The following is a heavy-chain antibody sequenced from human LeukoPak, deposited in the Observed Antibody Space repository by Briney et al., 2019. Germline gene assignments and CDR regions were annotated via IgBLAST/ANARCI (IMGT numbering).Heavy chain of an antibody. J-gene: IGHJ4*02. CDR3: ARTVRGVISHFDY. D-gene: IGHD3-10*01. V-gene: IGHV4-31*03. CDR2: IYYSGST. Sequence: SQTLSLTCTVSGGSISSGGYYWSWIRQHPGKGLEWIGYIYYSGSTYYNPSLKSRVTISVDTSKNQFSLKLSSVTAADTAVYYCARTVRGVISHFDYWGQGTLVTVSS. CDR1: GGSISSGGYY.